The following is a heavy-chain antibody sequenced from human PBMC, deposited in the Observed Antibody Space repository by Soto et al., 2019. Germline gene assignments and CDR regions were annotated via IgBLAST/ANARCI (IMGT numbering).Heavy chain of an antibody. V-gene: IGHV1-69*02. D-gene: IGHD2-15*01. CDR3: ARAPAPVSSEVSAFDI. J-gene: IGHJ3*02. CDR2: IIPILGIA. Sequence: QVQLVQSGAEVKKPGSSVKVSCKASGGTFSSYTISWVRQAPGQGLEWMGRIIPILGIANYAQKFQGRVTITADKSTSTAYMELSSLRSEDTAVYYCARAPAPVSSEVSAFDIWGQGTMVPVFS. CDR1: GGTFSSYT.